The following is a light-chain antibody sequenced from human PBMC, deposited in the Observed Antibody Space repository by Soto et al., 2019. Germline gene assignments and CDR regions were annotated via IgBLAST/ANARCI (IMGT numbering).Light chain of an antibody. Sequence: DIQMTQSPSTLSASVGDRVTITCRASQSISSWLAWYQQKPGKAPKLLIYKASSLESGVPSRFSGSGSGTEFTLTISSLPPDDFATYYCQQYNSYPGKFGQGTKGDIK. V-gene: IGKV1-5*03. CDR3: QQYNSYPGK. J-gene: IGKJ1*01. CDR2: KAS. CDR1: QSISSW.